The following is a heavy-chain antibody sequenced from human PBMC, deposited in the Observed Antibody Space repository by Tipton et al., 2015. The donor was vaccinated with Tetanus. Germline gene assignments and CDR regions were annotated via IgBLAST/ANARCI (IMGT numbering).Heavy chain of an antibody. CDR3: ARGLIDDFLGSRIYFDS. CDR2: IYYSGNT. D-gene: IGHD2-8*01. J-gene: IGHJ4*02. CDR1: GASIKDSPYF. V-gene: IGHV4-31*03. Sequence: LRLSCTVSGASIKDSPYFWNWIRLLPGKGLEWIGYIYYSGNTFYNPSLKSRLSMSVDTSKNQFSLKLSAVTAADTGVYYCARGLIDDFLGSRIYFDSWGPGTLVTVSS.